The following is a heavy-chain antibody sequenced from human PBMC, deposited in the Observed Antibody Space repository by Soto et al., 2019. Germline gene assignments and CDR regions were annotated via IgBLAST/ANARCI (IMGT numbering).Heavy chain of an antibody. CDR1: GYTLTTFF. CDR2: INPGYPAGRST. D-gene: IGHD1-26*01. Sequence: DSVKVSCKASGYTLTTFFMHWVLQAPGQCLEWMGVINPGYPAGRSTTYSQKFQGRVTMTTDTSTSTVYMELSRLRADDTAVYYCAREATLAGATTGMDVWGQGTTGTVS. V-gene: IGHV1-46*01. J-gene: IGHJ6*02. CDR3: AREATLAGATTGMDV.